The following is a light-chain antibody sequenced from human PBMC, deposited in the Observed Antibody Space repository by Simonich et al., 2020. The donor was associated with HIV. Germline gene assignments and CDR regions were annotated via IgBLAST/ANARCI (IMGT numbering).Light chain of an antibody. Sequence: QSVLTQPPSASGTPGQRVTISCSGSSSNIGSNYVYWYQQLPGTAPKLLIYRNNHRPSGVPDLFSGSKSGTSASLAISGLRSEDETDYYCAAWDDSLSGPVFGGGTKLTVL. CDR1: SSNIGSNY. V-gene: IGLV1-47*01. J-gene: IGLJ3*02. CDR2: RNN. CDR3: AAWDDSLSGPV.